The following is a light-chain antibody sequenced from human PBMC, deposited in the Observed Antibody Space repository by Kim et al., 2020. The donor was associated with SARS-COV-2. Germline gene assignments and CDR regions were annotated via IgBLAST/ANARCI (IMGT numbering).Light chain of an antibody. J-gene: IGKJ5*01. CDR1: QSVSSST. V-gene: IGKV3-20*01. CDR3: QQYGSSPT. Sequence: EIVLTQSPGTLSLYPGERATLSCRASQSVSSSTLAWYQQKRGQGTRLLIYGASTRATGIPDRFSGSGSGTDFTLTITRLEPEDFAVYYCQQYGSSPTFGQGTRLEIK. CDR2: GAS.